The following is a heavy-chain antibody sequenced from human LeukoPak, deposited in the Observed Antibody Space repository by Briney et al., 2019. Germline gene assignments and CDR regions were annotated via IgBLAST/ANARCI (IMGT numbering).Heavy chain of an antibody. V-gene: IGHV1-69*11. Sequence: GASVKVSCKASGGTFSNDAVSWVRQAPGEGLKWMGRGIPFLGTTNYAHNFQGRVTITADQDTQTAYMELRSLRSEDTAVYFCARGPSSDLRTGFFFGYFHDWGQGTLITVSS. CDR3: ARGPSSDLRTGFFFGYFHD. D-gene: IGHD3/OR15-3a*01. CDR2: GIPFLGTT. CDR1: GGTFSNDA. J-gene: IGHJ4*02.